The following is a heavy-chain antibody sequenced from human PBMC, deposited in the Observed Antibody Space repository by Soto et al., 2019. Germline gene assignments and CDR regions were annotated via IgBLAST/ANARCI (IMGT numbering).Heavy chain of an antibody. D-gene: IGHD5-12*01. J-gene: IGHJ3*02. V-gene: IGHV3-23*01. CDR3: AKDRSGYNYDAFDM. Sequence: DVQLLESGGGWVQPGGSLRLSCAASGFTFSSYGMSWVRQAPGKGLEWVSTISGSGGGTFYAGSVKGRFTVSRDNSRDILFLQMNSLRAEDTAVYYCAKDRSGYNYDAFDMWGQGTVVTVSS. CDR1: GFTFSSYG. CDR2: ISGSGGGT.